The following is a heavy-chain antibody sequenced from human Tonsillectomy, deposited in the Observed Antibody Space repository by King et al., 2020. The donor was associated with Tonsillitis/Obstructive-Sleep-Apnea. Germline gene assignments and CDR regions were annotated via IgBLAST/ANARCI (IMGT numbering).Heavy chain of an antibody. CDR2: IYYSGST. D-gene: IGHD1-1*01. J-gene: IGHJ3*02. V-gene: IGHV4-39*01. Sequence: QLQLQESGPGLVKPSETLSLTCTVSGGSISSSTYYWGWIRQPPGKGLEWIGTIYYSGSTYYNPSLKTRVTISVDTSNNPFSLKLSSVTAADTAVYYCARRVQLERRGYAFNIWGQGTMVTVSS. CDR3: ARRVQLERRGYAFNI. CDR1: GGSISSSTYY.